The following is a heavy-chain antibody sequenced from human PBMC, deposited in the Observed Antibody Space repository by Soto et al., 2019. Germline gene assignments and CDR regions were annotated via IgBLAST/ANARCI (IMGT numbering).Heavy chain of an antibody. V-gene: IGHV3-23*01. J-gene: IGHJ4*02. CDR2: MSGSSSTT. Sequence: GSLRLSCATSGLTFSNYAMSWVRQAPGGGLEWVSSMSGSSSTTYYADSVRGRFTISRDRSKNTLYLQMSSLRAEDTALYYCSKNQERELPRVIDFWGQGTLVTVSS. D-gene: IGHD1-7*01. CDR3: SKNQERELPRVIDF. CDR1: GLTFSNYA.